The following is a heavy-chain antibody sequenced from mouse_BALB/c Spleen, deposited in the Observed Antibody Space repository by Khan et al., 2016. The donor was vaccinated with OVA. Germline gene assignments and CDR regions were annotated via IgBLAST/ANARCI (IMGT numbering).Heavy chain of an antibody. CDR1: GYSITSDFA. J-gene: IGHJ3*01. V-gene: IGHV3-2*02. Sequence: EVPLHESGPGLVKPSPSLSLTCTVTGYSITSDFAWNCILPFPGHLLKCMGYISYSGSTNYNPSLTSLISITRDTSKNQFFLQVNYMTTEDTDTYYYARWFTYWGQGTLVTVSA. CDR3: ARWFTY. CDR2: ISYSGST.